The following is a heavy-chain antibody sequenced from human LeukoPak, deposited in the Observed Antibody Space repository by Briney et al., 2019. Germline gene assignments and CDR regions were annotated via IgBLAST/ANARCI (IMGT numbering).Heavy chain of an antibody. Sequence: SVKVSCKASGGTFSSYAISWVRRAPGQGLEWMGRIIPILGIANYAQKCQARVTITAYKSTSTAYMELSSLRSEDTAVYYCASDSYDSSGYYYERIDYWGQGTLVTVSS. CDR2: IIPILGIA. D-gene: IGHD3-22*01. CDR3: ASDSYDSSGYYYERIDY. J-gene: IGHJ4*02. V-gene: IGHV1-69*04. CDR1: GGTFSSYA.